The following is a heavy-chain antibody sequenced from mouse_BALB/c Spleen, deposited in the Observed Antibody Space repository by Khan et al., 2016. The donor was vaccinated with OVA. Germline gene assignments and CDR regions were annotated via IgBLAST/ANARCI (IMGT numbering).Heavy chain of an antibody. CDR3: DRQVYDGYFDV. D-gene: IGHD2-1*01. J-gene: IGHJ1*01. CDR2: IWSDGRT. V-gene: IGHV2-6-1*01. Sequence: QVQLKESGPGPVAPSQSLSITCTISGFSLTSYGVHWVRQPAGKGLEWLVVIWSDGRTTYNSALKSRLSISTDNSTSQVFLKVNSLQTDDTAVYYCDRQVYDGYFDVWGAGTTVTVSS. CDR1: GFSLTSYG.